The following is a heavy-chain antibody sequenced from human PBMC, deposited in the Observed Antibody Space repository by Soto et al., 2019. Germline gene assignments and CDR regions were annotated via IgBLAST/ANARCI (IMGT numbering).Heavy chain of an antibody. D-gene: IGHD3-10*01. V-gene: IGHV3-74*01. CDR1: GFTFSSYW. Sequence: GGSLRLSCAASGFTFSSYWMHWVRQATGKGLVWVSRINSDGSSTSYADSVKGRFTISRDNAKNTLYLQMNSLRAEDTAVYYCARRRITMVRNNYYYYMDVWGKGTTVTVSS. CDR2: INSDGSST. J-gene: IGHJ6*03. CDR3: ARRRITMVRNNYYYYMDV.